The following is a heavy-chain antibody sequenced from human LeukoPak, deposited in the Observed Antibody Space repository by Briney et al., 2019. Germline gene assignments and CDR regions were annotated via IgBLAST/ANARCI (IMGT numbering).Heavy chain of an antibody. D-gene: IGHD6-13*01. V-gene: IGHV3-7*01. J-gene: IGHJ4*02. CDR2: IKSDESER. Sequence: PGGSLRLSCVGSGFTFSDYWMSWVRQAPGKSLEWVANIKSDESERFFLDSVKGRFTISRDNAKNSVYLQMSSLRAEDTGVYYCATTLNIATPGHLWGQGALVTVSS. CDR1: GFTFSDYW. CDR3: ATTLNIATPGHL.